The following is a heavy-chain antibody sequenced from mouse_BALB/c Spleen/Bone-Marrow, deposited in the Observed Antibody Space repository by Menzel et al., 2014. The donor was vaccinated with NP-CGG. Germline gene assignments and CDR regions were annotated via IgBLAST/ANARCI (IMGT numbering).Heavy chain of an antibody. Sequence: VQLVESGSVLVRPGASVKLSCKASGYTFTSSWMHRAKQRPGQGLEWIGEIHPNSGNTNYNEKFKGKATLTVDTSSSTAYVDLSSLTSEDSAVYYCARSGFDYWGQGTTLTVSS. V-gene: IGHV1S130*01. CDR2: IHPNSGNT. D-gene: IGHD4-1*01. J-gene: IGHJ2*01. CDR1: GYTFTSSW. CDR3: ARSGFDY.